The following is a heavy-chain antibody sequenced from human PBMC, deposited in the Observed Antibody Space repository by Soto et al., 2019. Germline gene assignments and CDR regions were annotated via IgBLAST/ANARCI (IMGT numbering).Heavy chain of an antibody. J-gene: IGHJ4*02. D-gene: IGHD6-6*01. CDR2: ISVYNDNT. V-gene: IGHV1-18*01. CDR3: ARDRSSSDY. Sequence: QVQLVQSGAEVKKPGASVKVSCKASGYTFTNYGISWVRQAPGQGLEWMGWISVYNDNTDYAQKFQGRVTMTTDTSTSTAYMELRRLTSDDSAVYYCARDRSSSDYWGQGTLFTVSS. CDR1: GYTFTNYG.